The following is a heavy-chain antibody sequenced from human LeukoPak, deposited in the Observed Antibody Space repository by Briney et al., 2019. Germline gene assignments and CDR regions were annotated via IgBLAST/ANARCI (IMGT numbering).Heavy chain of an antibody. J-gene: IGHJ4*02. V-gene: IGHV3-30*02. CDR3: VKDNPLDY. CDR1: GFTFSNYG. CDR2: IRYDGNNK. Sequence: GGSLRLSCGASGFTFSNYGMLWVRQALGKGLEWVAFIRYDGNNKLYADSMKGRFTISRDNSKNTLYLHINSLRAEDTAVYYCVKDNPLDYWGQGTLVSVSS. D-gene: IGHD1-14*01.